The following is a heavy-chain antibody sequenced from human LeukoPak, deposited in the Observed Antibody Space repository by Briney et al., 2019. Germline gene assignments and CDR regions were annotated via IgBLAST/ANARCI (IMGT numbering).Heavy chain of an antibody. D-gene: IGHD2-15*01. CDR2: IWYDGSKE. CDR1: GFALRTYA. Sequence: GRSLRLSCAASGFALRTYAMHWVRHAPRKGLQWVAVIWYDGSKEYLADSVKGRFTISRDNSKNTLYLQMSDLRAEGTAVYYCARVIGWSLFDCWGQGTLVTVSS. CDR3: ARVIGWSLFDC. V-gene: IGHV3-33*08. J-gene: IGHJ4*02.